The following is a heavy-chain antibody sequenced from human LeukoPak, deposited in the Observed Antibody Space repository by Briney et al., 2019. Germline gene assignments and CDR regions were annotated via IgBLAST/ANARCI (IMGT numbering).Heavy chain of an antibody. CDR2: IFHDGNT. CDR3: AKDQDIVVVPAAPFDY. D-gene: IGHD2-2*01. Sequence: PSETLSLTCTVSGGSISSYYWGWIRQPPGKGLEWIGSIFHDGNTYYNPSLKSRVTISIVTSKSQFSLRLSSVTAADTAVYYCAKDQDIVVVPAAPFDYWGQGTLVTVSS. CDR1: GGSISSYY. V-gene: IGHV4-38-2*02. J-gene: IGHJ4*02.